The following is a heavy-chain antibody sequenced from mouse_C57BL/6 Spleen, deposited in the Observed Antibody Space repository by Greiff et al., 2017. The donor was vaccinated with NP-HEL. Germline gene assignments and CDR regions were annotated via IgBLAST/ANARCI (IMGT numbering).Heavy chain of an antibody. CDR1: GYTFTDYY. Sequence: VQLQQSGAELVKPGASVKISCKASGYTFTDYYINWVKQRPGQGLEWIGKIGPGSGNTYYNEKFKGKATLTADKSSSTAYMQLSSLTSEDSAVYFLARYDYGSNSYWYFDVWGTGTTVTVSS. V-gene: IGHV1-77*01. CDR2: IGPGSGNT. CDR3: ARYDYGSNSYWYFDV. D-gene: IGHD1-1*01. J-gene: IGHJ1*03.